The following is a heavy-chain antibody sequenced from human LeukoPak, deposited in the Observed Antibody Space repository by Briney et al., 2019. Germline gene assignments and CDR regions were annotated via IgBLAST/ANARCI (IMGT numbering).Heavy chain of an antibody. D-gene: IGHD1-14*01. J-gene: IGHJ4*02. Sequence: PGGSLRLSCAASGFTFNSYYLHWFRQAPGKGLVWVSRINPDGSTASYADSVKGRFTISRDNAKNTLYLQMNSLRAEDTAVYYCASLKPTPTWGQGTLVTVSS. CDR2: INPDGSTA. CDR1: GFTFNSYY. V-gene: IGHV3-74*01. CDR3: ASLKPTPT.